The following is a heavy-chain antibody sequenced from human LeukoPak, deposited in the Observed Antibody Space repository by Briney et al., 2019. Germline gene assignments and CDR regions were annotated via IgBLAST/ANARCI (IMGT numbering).Heavy chain of an antibody. V-gene: IGHV4-34*01. D-gene: IGHD2-2*01. CDR2: INHSGST. CDR1: GGSFSGYY. J-gene: IGHJ5*02. Sequence: SETLSLTCAVYGGSFSGYYWSWIRQPPGKGLEWIGEINHSGSTNYNPSLKSRVTISVDTSKNQFSLKLSSVTAADTAVYYCARLTRHIVVVPAAMPQFDPWGRGTLVTVSS. CDR3: ARLTRHIVVVPAAMPQFDP.